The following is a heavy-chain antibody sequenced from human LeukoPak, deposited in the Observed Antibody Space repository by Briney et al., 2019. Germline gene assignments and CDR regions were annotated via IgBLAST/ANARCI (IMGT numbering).Heavy chain of an antibody. V-gene: IGHV3-30*02. Sequence: AGSLTLTCVVSRYTPRMFDLRCVRQTPDRGLEWVAFIRSDGSDEEYTDSVKGGFTISRDNSKNTSYLQMNNRGGADRALYYCARRRYDDSLIYSMDFGGKGTTVIVSS. J-gene: IGHJ6*03. D-gene: IGHD3-16*01. CDR1: RYTPRMFD. CDR3: ARRRYDDSLIYSMDF. CDR2: IRSDGSDE.